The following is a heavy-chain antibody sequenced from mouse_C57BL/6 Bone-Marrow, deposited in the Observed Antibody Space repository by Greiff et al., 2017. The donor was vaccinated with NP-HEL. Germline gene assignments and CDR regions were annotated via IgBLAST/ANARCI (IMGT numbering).Heavy chain of an antibody. V-gene: IGHV1-26*01. CDR3: ARENYHYFDY. J-gene: IGHJ2*01. D-gene: IGHD1-1*02. Sequence: VQLKQSGPELVKPGASVKISCKASGYTFTDYYMNWVKQSHGKSLEWIGDINPNNGGTSYNQKFKGKATLTVDKSSSTAYMELRSLTSEDSAVYYCARENYHYFDYWGQGTTLTVSS. CDR1: GYTFTDYY. CDR2: INPNNGGT.